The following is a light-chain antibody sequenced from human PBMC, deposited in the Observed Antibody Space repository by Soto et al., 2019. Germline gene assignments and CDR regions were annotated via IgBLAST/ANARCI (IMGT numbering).Light chain of an antibody. J-gene: IGLJ2*01. CDR1: SSDIGGYNY. Sequence: SALTQPASVSGSPGQSITISCTGTSSDIGGYNYVSWYQHHPGKAPKLMIYEVSNRPSGVSNRFSGSKSGNTASLTISGLQAEDEADYHCSSYTSRTTFVIFGGGTQLTVL. CDR2: EVS. V-gene: IGLV2-14*01. CDR3: SSYTSRTTFVI.